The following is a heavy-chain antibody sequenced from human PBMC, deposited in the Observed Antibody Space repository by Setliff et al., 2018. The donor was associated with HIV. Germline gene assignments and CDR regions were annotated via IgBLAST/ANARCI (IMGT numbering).Heavy chain of an antibody. V-gene: IGHV1-69*06. CDR2: IIPIFRTT. CDR1: GGTFSSYA. D-gene: IGHD5-18*01. Sequence: SVKVSCKASGGTFSSYAISWVRQAPGQGLEWMARIIPIFRTTNYAQKFQGRVTITADKSTTTAYMDLSSLRYEDTAVYYCAAGYSYELLSSYYFDYWGRGTLVTVSS. J-gene: IGHJ4*02. CDR3: AAGYSYELLSSYYFDY.